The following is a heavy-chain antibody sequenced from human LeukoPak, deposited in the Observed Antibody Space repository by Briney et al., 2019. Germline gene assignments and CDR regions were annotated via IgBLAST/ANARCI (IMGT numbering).Heavy chain of an antibody. D-gene: IGHD6-19*01. Sequence: ASETLSLTCTVSGDTISSSSHSWGWIRQPPGKTLEWIGSIYYSGSTYYNPSLKSRVTILVDTSKKHFSLKLSSVTAADTAVYYCATDFMLYSSGWLLFDYWGQGTLVTVSS. V-gene: IGHV4-39*07. J-gene: IGHJ4*02. CDR3: ATDFMLYSSGWLLFDY. CDR1: GDTISSSSHS. CDR2: IYYSGST.